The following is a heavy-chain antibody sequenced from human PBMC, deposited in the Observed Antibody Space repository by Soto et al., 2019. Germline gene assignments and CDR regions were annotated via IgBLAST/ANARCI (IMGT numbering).Heavy chain of an antibody. CDR3: TRGRYCSGGTCPPYYGMDV. Sequence: EVQLVESGGGLVQPGGSLRLSCAASGFTVSSNYMSWVRQAPGEGLEWVSVIYTGGTTYYADSVKGRFTISRHDSKNTLYLQMNSLRAEDTAVYYCTRGRYCSGGTCPPYYGMDVWGQGTTVTVSS. CDR1: GFTVSSNY. CDR2: IYTGGTT. D-gene: IGHD2-15*01. J-gene: IGHJ6*02. V-gene: IGHV3-53*04.